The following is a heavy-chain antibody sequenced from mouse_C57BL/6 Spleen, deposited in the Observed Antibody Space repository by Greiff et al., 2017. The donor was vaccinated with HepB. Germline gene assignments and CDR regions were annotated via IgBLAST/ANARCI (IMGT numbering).Heavy chain of an antibody. CDR3: ARSPLYDGYYYAMDY. J-gene: IGHJ4*01. CDR2: ISYDGSN. CDR1: GYSITSGYY. V-gene: IGHV3-6*01. D-gene: IGHD2-3*01. Sequence: EVQVVESGPGLVKPSQSLSLTCSVPGYSITSGYYWNWIRQFPGNKLEWMGYISYDGSNNYNPSLKNRISITRDTSKNQFFLKLNSVTTEDTATYYCARSPLYDGYYYAMDYWGQGTSVTVSS.